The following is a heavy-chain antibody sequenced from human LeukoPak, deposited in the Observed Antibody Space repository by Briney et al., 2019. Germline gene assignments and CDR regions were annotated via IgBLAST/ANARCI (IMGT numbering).Heavy chain of an antibody. CDR1: GGSISSSTYY. V-gene: IGHV4-61*01. CDR2: IYSSGST. Sequence: SETLSLTCTVSGGSISSSTYYWSWIRQPPGKGLEWIGSIYSSGSTNYNPSLKSRVTISVDTSKNQFSLRLSSVTAADTAVYYCARDHRGYSYGLFDSWGQGTLVTVSS. D-gene: IGHD5-18*01. CDR3: ARDHRGYSYGLFDS. J-gene: IGHJ4*02.